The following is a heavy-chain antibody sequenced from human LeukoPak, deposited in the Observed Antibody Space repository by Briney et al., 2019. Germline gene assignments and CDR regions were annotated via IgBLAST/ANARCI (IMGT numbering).Heavy chain of an antibody. V-gene: IGHV3-48*03. D-gene: IGHD4-23*01. CDR1: GFTFSSYE. Sequence: HTGGSLRLSCAASGFTFSSYEMNWVRQAPGKGLEWVSYISSGGSTIYYADSVKGRFTISRDNAKNSLSLQMNSLRAEDTAVYYCATLTTVVLDAFDIWGQGTMVTVSS. J-gene: IGHJ3*02. CDR2: ISSGGSTI. CDR3: ATLTTVVLDAFDI.